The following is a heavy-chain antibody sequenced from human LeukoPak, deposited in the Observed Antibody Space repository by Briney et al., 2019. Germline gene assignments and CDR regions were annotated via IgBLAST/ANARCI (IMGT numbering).Heavy chain of an antibody. CDR2: IYYSGST. V-gene: IGHV4-59*01. Sequence: SETLSLTCTVSGGSISSYYWSWIRQPPGKGLEWIGYIYYSGSTNYNPSLKSRVTISVDTSKNQFSLKLSSVTAADTAVYYCARDRRAYGDYEHWGQGTLVTVSS. D-gene: IGHD4-17*01. J-gene: IGHJ4*02. CDR1: GGSISSYY. CDR3: ARDRRAYGDYEH.